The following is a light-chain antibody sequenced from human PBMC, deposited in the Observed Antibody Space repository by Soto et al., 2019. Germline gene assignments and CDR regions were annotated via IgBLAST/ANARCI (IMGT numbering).Light chain of an antibody. V-gene: IGKV1-6*01. CDR2: AAS. CDR1: QSISSY. CDR3: LQDYNYPLT. Sequence: IQMTQSPSSLSASVVDRVTITCRASQSISSYLNWYQQKPGKAPKLLIYAASSLQSGVPSRFSGSGSGTDFTLTISSLQPEDFATYYCLQDYNYPLTFGGGTKVDIK. J-gene: IGKJ4*01.